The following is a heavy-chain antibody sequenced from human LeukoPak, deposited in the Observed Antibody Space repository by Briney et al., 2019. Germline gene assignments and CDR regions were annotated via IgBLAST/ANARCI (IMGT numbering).Heavy chain of an antibody. CDR1: GFTFSSYE. CDR3: AELGITMIGGV. V-gene: IGHV3-48*03. J-gene: IGHJ6*04. CDR2: ISSSGSTI. Sequence: GGSLTLSCAVSGFTFSSYEVNWVRRAPGKGLEWVSYISSSGSTIYYADSVKGRFTIPRDNAKNSLYLQMHSLRAEDTAVYYCAELGITMIGGVWGKGTTVTISS. D-gene: IGHD3-10*02.